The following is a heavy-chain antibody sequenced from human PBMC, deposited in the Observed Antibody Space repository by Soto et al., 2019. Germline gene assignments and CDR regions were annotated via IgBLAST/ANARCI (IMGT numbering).Heavy chain of an antibody. CDR1: GYTFTSYG. CDR2: ISAYNGNT. J-gene: IGHJ6*01. Sequence: GSVKVSFKASGYTFTSYGVSWVRQAPGQGLEWMGWISAYNGNTNYAQKLQGRVTMTTDTSTSTAYMELRSLRSDDTAVYYCATSWGIGYYYGMDVWGQGTTVTVSS. D-gene: IGHD3-16*01. CDR3: ATSWGIGYYYGMDV. V-gene: IGHV1-18*01.